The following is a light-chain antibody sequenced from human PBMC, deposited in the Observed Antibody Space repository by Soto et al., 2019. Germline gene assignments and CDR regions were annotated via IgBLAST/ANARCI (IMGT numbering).Light chain of an antibody. CDR2: AAS. CDR3: QQYTGSPLT. J-gene: IGKJ4*01. V-gene: IGKV3-20*01. Sequence: EIVLTQSPGTLSLSPGERATLSCRASQSVSSTYFSWYQQKPGQAPRLLIYAASSRETGIPDTFSGSGSGTDFTLTISRLEPEDFAVYYCQQYTGSPLTFGGGTKVEI. CDR1: QSVSSTY.